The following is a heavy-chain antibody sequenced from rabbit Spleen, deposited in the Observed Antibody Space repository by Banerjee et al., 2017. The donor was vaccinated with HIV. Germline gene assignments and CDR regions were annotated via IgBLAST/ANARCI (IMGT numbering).Heavy chain of an antibody. Sequence: QEQLVESGGGLVQPEGSLTLTCTASGFSFSGDYWICWVRQAPGKGLEWIGCIYTGSGSTYYASWAKGRFTISKPSSTTVTLQMTRLTAADTATYFCTRGDPAWYFDLWGQGTLVTVS. CDR3: TRGDPAWYFDL. D-gene: IGHD2-1*01. V-gene: IGHV1S45*01. CDR2: IYTGSGST. CDR1: GFSFSGDYW. J-gene: IGHJ4*01.